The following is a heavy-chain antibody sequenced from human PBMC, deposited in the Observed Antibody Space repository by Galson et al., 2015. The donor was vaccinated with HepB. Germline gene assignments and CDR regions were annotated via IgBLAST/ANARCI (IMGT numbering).Heavy chain of an antibody. Sequence: SLRLSCAASGFTFSTFSMTWVRQAPGKGLEWVANIKSDGSETYYVDAVKGRFTISRDNAKNSLYLQMNSLRAEDTAVYYCARYRVAAGRHFDSWGQGTLVTV. CDR3: ARYRVAAGRHFDS. D-gene: IGHD6-13*01. J-gene: IGHJ4*02. CDR1: GFTFSTFS. V-gene: IGHV3-7*01. CDR2: IKSDGSET.